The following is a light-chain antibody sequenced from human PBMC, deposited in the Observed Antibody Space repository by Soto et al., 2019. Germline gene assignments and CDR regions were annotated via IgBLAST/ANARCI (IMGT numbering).Light chain of an antibody. CDR2: EVA. V-gene: IGLV2-14*01. J-gene: IGLJ1*01. CDR3: SSYSGSSTPYV. Sequence: QSVLTQPASVSGSPGQSITISCTGTSSDIGGYNYVSWYQQHPGKAPKLTIYEVANRPSGVSNRFSGSKSGNTASLTISGLQAEDEADYYCSSYSGSSTPYVFGAGTKLTVL. CDR1: SSDIGGYNY.